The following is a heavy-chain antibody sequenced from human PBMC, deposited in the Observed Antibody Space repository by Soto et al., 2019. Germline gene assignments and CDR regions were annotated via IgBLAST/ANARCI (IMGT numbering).Heavy chain of an antibody. V-gene: IGHV1-18*01. CDR2: ISAYSGST. J-gene: IGHJ4*01. CDR3: TRDRLTLTTSLIFDY. Sequence: ASVKVSCKASGYTFTNYGIAWVRQAPGQGLEWMGWISAYSGSTDYAPKLQGRVTMTKDTSTSTVYMELRDLRSADTAVYYCTRDRLTLTTSLIFDYWGHGTLVTVSS. D-gene: IGHD4-4*01. CDR1: GYTFTNYG.